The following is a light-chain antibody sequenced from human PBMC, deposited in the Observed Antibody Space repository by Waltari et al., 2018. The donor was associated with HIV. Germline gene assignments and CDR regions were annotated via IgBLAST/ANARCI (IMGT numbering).Light chain of an antibody. CDR2: AAS. Sequence: DIQMTQSPSSVSASVGDRVTITCRASQDISSALGWYQHRPGKVPKLLISAASALHTGVPSRVSGSGSGTDFTLTIGSLQPEDFATYYCQQASSFPFTFGPGTKVEI. CDR1: QDISSA. V-gene: IGKV1-12*02. J-gene: IGKJ3*01. CDR3: QQASSFPFT.